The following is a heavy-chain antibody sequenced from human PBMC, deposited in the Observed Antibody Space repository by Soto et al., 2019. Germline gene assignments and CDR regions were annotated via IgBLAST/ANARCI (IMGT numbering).Heavy chain of an antibody. V-gene: IGHV3-48*02. CDR1: GFTFSSYS. CDR3: ARGVYYYDSSGYYYFDY. J-gene: IGHJ4*02. CDR2: ISSSSRTI. Sequence: GGSLRLSCAASGFTFSSYSMNWVRQAPGKGLEWVSYISSSSRTIYYADSVKGRFTISRDNAKNSLYLQMNSLRDEDTAVYYCARGVYYYDSSGYYYFDYWGQGTLVTVSS. D-gene: IGHD3-22*01.